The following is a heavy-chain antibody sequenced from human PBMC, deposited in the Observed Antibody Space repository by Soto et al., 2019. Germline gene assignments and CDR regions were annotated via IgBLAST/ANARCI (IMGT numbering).Heavy chain of an antibody. D-gene: IGHD3-22*01. CDR1: GCTFYGYT. Sequence: GGSLRLSCSASGCTFYGYTMQWVRQAPGKGLEWVSGINWNSGSIAYADSVTGRFTISRDNAKNSLYLQMNSQRAEDTALYYCAKDLWPKSYSCTSSGFDSFHSWGQGTMVTVSS. CDR3: AKDLWPKSYSCTSSGFDSFHS. J-gene: IGHJ3*02. CDR2: INWNSGSI. V-gene: IGHV3-9*01.